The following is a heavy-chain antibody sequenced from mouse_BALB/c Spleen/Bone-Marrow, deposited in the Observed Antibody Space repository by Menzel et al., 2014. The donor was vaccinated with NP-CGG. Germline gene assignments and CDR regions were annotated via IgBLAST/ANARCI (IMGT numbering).Heavy chain of an antibody. J-gene: IGHJ2*01. V-gene: IGHV1-37*01. CDR1: GYSFTGYF. D-gene: IGHD2-3*01. Sequence: VQLKQSGPELVKPGASVKISCKASGYSFTGYFMNWVKQSHGKSLEWIGRINPYNGDTFYSQKFKGKATLTVDKSSSTAHMEFLSLTSEDSAVYYCGRGKDGYYSFDYWGQGTTLTVSS. CDR2: INPYNGDT. CDR3: GRGKDGYYSFDY.